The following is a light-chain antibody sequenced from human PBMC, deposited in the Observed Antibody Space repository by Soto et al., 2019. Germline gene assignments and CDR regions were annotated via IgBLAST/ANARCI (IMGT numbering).Light chain of an antibody. Sequence: EVVLAQSPGTLSLSPGERATLSCRASQSFSINYLAWYQQKPGQAPRLLIYGASSRATGIPDRFVGSGSGTDFTLTITRLEPEDFAVYYCQQYGSSPYTFGQGTKLEIK. CDR1: QSFSINY. CDR3: QQYGSSPYT. CDR2: GAS. V-gene: IGKV3-20*01. J-gene: IGKJ2*01.